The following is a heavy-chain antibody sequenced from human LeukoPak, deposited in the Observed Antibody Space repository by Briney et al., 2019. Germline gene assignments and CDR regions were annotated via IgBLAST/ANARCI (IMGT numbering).Heavy chain of an antibody. CDR1: GGTFSSYA. J-gene: IGHJ5*02. CDR3: ARAGSYYDSSGYSLVFDP. V-gene: IGHV1-69*05. D-gene: IGHD3-22*01. Sequence: ASVKVSCKASGGTFSSYAISWVRQAPGQGLEWMGGIIPIFGTANYAQKFQGRVTITTDESTSTAYMELSSLRSEDTAVYYCARAGSYYDSSGYSLVFDPWGQGTWSPSPQ. CDR2: IIPIFGTA.